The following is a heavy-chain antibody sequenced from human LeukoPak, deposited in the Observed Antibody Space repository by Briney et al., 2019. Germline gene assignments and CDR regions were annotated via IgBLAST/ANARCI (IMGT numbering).Heavy chain of an antibody. D-gene: IGHD1-26*01. CDR3: AREARGGSTYFDN. Sequence: PSETLSLTCTVSGGSISSYFWAWIRRPAGKGLEWIGRIYSSGSTNYNLSLKSRVTMSVDTSKNQFSLRLSSVTAADTAVYYCAREARGGSTYFDNWGQGTLVTVSS. J-gene: IGHJ4*02. V-gene: IGHV4-4*07. CDR1: GGSISSYF. CDR2: IYSSGST.